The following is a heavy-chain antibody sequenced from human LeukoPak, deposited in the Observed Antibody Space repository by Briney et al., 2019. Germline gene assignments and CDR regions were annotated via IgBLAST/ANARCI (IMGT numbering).Heavy chain of an antibody. J-gene: IGHJ3*02. CDR2: IIPIFGTA. Sequence: SVKVSCKASGGTFSSYAISWVRQAPGQGLEWMGGIIPIFGTANYAQKFQGRVTITTDESTSTAYMELSSLRSEDTAVYYCARGYYYDSSGYYHPDAFDIWGQGTMVTVSS. CDR1: GGTFSSYA. D-gene: IGHD3-22*01. CDR3: ARGYYYDSSGYYHPDAFDI. V-gene: IGHV1-69*05.